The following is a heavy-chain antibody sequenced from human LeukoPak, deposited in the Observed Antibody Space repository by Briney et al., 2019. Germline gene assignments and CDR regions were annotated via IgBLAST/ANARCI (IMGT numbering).Heavy chain of an antibody. V-gene: IGHV4-39*01. CDR1: GGSISSSSYY. Sequence: SETLSLTCTVSGGSISSSSYYWGWIRQPPGKGLEWIGSIYYSGSTYYNPSLKSRVTISVDTSKNQFSLKLSSVTAADTAVYYCASFIGRRRGIVGATLTFDIWGQGTMVTVSS. D-gene: IGHD1-26*01. J-gene: IGHJ3*02. CDR2: IYYSGST. CDR3: ASFIGRRRGIVGATLTFDI.